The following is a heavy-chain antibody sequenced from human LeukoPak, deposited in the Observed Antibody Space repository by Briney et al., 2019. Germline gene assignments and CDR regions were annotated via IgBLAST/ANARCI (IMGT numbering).Heavy chain of an antibody. Sequence: PGGSLRLSCAASGFTFSTYTMHWVRQAPGKGLEWVAVISYDGSKKYCADSVKGRFTVSRDNSKNTLYLQMNSLGAEDTAVYYCAREHNSFSAAPFDYWGQGTLVTVSS. D-gene: IGHD2/OR15-2a*01. CDR3: AREHNSFSAAPFDY. V-gene: IGHV3-30-3*01. CDR1: GFTFSTYT. J-gene: IGHJ4*02. CDR2: ISYDGSKK.